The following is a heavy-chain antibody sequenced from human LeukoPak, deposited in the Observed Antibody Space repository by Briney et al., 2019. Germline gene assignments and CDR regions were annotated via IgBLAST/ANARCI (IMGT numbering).Heavy chain of an antibody. CDR2: RNPNSGNT. CDR3: ARGFKDKLMATIGSDFDY. D-gene: IGHD5-24*01. Sequence: GASVTVSCKASGYTFTSYDINWVRQATGQGLEWMGWRNPNSGNTGYAQKFQGRVTMTRNTSISTAHMELSSLRSEDTAVYYCARGFKDKLMATIGSDFDYWGQGTLVTVSS. CDR1: GYTFTSYD. J-gene: IGHJ4*02. V-gene: IGHV1-8*01.